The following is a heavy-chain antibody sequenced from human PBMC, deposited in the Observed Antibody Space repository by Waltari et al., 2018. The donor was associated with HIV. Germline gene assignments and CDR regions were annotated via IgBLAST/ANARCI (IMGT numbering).Heavy chain of an antibody. D-gene: IGHD3-3*01. Sequence: EVQLVESGGDLVQPGESLRLSCAASSFTFTTFWMSWVSQAPGKGLEWVANISPDGNYQQYADSVRGRFTISRDNAKNSMFLQLNNLRVDDTGVFYCARDKAATPGYDCFDYWGLGTLVTVSS. CDR1: SFTFTTFW. CDR3: ARDKAATPGYDCFDY. J-gene: IGHJ4*01. V-gene: IGHV3-7*01. CDR2: ISPDGNYQ.